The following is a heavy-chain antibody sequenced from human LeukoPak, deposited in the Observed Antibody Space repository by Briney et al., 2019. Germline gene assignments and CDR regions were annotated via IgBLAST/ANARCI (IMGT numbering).Heavy chain of an antibody. CDR2: IYSCGST. J-gene: IGHJ4*02. CDR1: GFTVSSNY. V-gene: IGHV3-53*05. D-gene: IGHD2-15*01. CDR3: ARASASDYFDY. Sequence: GGSLRLSCAASGFTVSSNYMSWVRQAPGKGLEWVSVIYSCGSTYYADSVKGRFTISRDNSKNTLYLQMNSLRAEDTAVYYCARASASDYFDYWGQGTLVTVSS.